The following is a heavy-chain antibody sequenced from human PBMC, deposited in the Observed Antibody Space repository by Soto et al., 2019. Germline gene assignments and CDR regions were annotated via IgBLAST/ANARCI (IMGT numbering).Heavy chain of an antibody. J-gene: IGHJ4*02. D-gene: IGHD4-17*01. V-gene: IGHV4-59*01. CDR2: IYYSGST. Sequence: SETLSLTCTVSGGSISSYYWSWIRQPPGKGLEWIGYIYYSGSTNYNPSLKSRVTISVDTSKNQFSLKLSSVTAADTAVYYFARGLHGDYEGAGSPYGDYRSGNYYFDYWGQGTLVTVSS. CDR3: ARGLHGDYEGAGSPYGDYRSGNYYFDY. CDR1: GGSISSYY.